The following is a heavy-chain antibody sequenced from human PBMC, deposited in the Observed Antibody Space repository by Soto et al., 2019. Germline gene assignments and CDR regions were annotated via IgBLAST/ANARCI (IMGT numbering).Heavy chain of an antibody. J-gene: IGHJ5*02. D-gene: IGHD2-15*01. V-gene: IGHV1-18*01. CDR2: VAGDNGHR. CDR3: ARDLGYCSGGTCYREWFDP. CDR1: GYTFTTHG. Sequence: QVQLVQSGAEVKKPGASVKVSCKASGYTFTTHGISWVRQAPGQGLEWMGWVAGDNGHRNYAQSLQGRVTMTTDTSTNRAYMELRSLRSDDTAVYYCARDLGYCSGGTCYREWFDPWGQGTLVTVSS.